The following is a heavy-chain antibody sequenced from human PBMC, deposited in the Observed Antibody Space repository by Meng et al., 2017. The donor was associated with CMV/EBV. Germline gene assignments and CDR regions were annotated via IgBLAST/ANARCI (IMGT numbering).Heavy chain of an antibody. D-gene: IGHD3-10*01. CDR1: GSSVTWYG. CDR3: ARNYYGSGSWFDP. CDR2: ISAYNGNT. V-gene: IGHV1-18*01. Sequence: VRLVQIGAEVKKPGASMEVCYNASGSSVTWYGIRWGRQAPGQWLEWMGWISAYNGNTTYAQKLQGRVTMTTDTSTSTAYMELRSLRSDDTAVYYCARNYYGSGSWFDPWGQGTLVTVSS. J-gene: IGHJ5*02.